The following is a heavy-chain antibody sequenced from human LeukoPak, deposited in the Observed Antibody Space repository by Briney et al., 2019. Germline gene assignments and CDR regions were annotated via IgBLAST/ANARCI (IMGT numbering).Heavy chain of an antibody. CDR3: AGAYGGRPKGSGGYSYYYYMTS. J-gene: IGHJ6*03. D-gene: IGHD2-15*01. V-gene: IGHV4-59*01. CDR1: GGSISSYY. CDR2: IYYSGSA. Sequence: PSETLSLTCTVSGGSISSYYWSWIRQPPGKGLEWIGYIYYSGSANYNPPLKSRVTISVDTSKNQFSLKLSSVTAADTAVYYCAGAYGGRPKGSGGYSYYYYMTSGAKGPRSPSP.